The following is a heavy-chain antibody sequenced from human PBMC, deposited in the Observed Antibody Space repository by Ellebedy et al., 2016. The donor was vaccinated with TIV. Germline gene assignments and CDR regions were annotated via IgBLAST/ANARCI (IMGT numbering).Heavy chain of an antibody. CDR3: ARVGYYDSSGYHLMDV. CDR1: GFTFSSYG. Sequence: GESLKISCAASGFTFSSYGMHWVRQAPGKGLEWVAVIWYDGSNKYYADSVKGRFTISRDNSKNTLYLQMNSLRAEDTAVYYCARVGYYDSSGYHLMDVWGQGTTVTVSS. V-gene: IGHV3-33*01. D-gene: IGHD3-22*01. CDR2: IWYDGSNK. J-gene: IGHJ6*02.